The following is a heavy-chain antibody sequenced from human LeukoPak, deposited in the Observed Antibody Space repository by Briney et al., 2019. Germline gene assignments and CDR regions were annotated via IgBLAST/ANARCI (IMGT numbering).Heavy chain of an antibody. J-gene: IGHJ4*02. CDR1: GGTFSSYG. CDR2: ITPMFRTS. D-gene: IGHD2-2*01. Sequence: SVKVSCKASGGTFSSYGINWVRQAPGQGLEWMGGITPMFRTSNYAQKFQGRVRITTDESATTTCMELSSLGSEDTAVYYCARGRLGYCSNSGCSFDYWGQGTLVTVSS. CDR3: ARGRLGYCSNSGCSFDY. V-gene: IGHV1-69*05.